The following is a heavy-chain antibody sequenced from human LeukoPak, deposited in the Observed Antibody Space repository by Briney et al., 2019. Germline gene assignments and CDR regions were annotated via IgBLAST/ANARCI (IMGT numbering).Heavy chain of an antibody. CDR3: ARDPGDY. V-gene: IGHV4-4*07. CDR2: IYTSGST. CDR1: GGSFSSYY. J-gene: IGHJ4*02. Sequence: PSETLSLTCTVSGGSFSSYYWSWIRQPAGKGLEWIGRIYTSGSTNYNPSLTSRVTMSLDTSKNQFSLKLSSVTADTAVYYCARDPGDYWGQGTLVTVSS.